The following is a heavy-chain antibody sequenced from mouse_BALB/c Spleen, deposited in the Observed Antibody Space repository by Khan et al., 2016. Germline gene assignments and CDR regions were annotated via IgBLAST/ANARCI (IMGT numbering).Heavy chain of an antibody. J-gene: IGHJ3*01. CDR3: ARGTPFAN. D-gene: IGHD2-14*01. CDR2: IYPGDGDT. CDR1: GFAFSSYW. V-gene: IGHV1-80*01. Sequence: KQSGAELVRPGSSVKISCKASGFAFSSYWMNWVKQRPGQGLEWIGQIYPGDGDTNYNGKFKGKATLTADQSSSTAYMQLSSLTSEDSAVYFCARGTPFANWGQGTLVTVSA.